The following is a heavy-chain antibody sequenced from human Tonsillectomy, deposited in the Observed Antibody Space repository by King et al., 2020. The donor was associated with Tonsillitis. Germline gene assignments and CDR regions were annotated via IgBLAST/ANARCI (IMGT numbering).Heavy chain of an antibody. CDR3: TTGSDWNYPYYFDY. Sequence: VQLVESGGGLVKPGGSLRLSCAASGFTFSYAWMSWVRQAAGKGLEWVGRIKSKSDGGTTDYAAPVKGRFTISRDDSKKTLYLQMDSLKTEDTAVYYCTTGSDWNYPYYFDYWGQGTLVTVSS. CDR1: GFTFSYAW. D-gene: IGHD1-7*01. J-gene: IGHJ4*02. V-gene: IGHV3-15*01. CDR2: IKSKSDGGTT.